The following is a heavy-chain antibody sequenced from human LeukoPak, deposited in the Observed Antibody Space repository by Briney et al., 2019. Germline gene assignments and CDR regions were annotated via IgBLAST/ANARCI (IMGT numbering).Heavy chain of an antibody. CDR2: IYNNVRT. Sequence: SETLSLTCTVSGGSISSYYWSWIRQSPGKGLEWIGYIYNNVRTNYNPSLKSRVTISVDTSKNQFSLKLSSVTAADTAVYYCARVPQWDQGEYYFDYWGQGTLVTVSS. CDR3: ARVPQWDQGEYYFDY. D-gene: IGHD1-26*01. V-gene: IGHV4-59*01. CDR1: GGSISSYY. J-gene: IGHJ4*02.